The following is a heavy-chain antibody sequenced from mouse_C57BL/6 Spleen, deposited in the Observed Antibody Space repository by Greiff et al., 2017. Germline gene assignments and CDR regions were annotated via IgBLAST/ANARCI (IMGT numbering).Heavy chain of an antibody. CDR2: IDPSDSNT. CDR3: ARRHWDAFAY. V-gene: IGHV1-50*01. J-gene: IGHJ3*01. D-gene: IGHD4-1*01. CDR1: GYTFTRYW. Sequence: VQLQQPGAELVKPGASVKLSCKASGYTFTRYWMQWVKQRPGQGLEWIGEIDPSDSNTNYNQKFKGKATLTVDTSSSTAYMQLSSLTSEDSAVYYCARRHWDAFAYWGQGTLVTVSA.